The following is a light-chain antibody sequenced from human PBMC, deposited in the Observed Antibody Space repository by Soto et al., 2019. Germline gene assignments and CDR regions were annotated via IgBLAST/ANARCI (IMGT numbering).Light chain of an antibody. Sequence: DIQMTQSPSTLSASVGDRVTITCRASQSISNSLAWYQQKPGQAPTLLIYDASSMATVIPDRFSGSGSGTDFTLTISRLQPDDFAIYYCHQYHSSPWTFGQGTKVDIK. CDR1: QSISNS. J-gene: IGKJ1*01. CDR2: DAS. CDR3: HQYHSSPWT. V-gene: IGKV1-5*01.